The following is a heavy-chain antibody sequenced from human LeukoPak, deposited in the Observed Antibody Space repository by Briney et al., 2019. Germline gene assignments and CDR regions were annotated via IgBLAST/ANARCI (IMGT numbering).Heavy chain of an antibody. CDR3: ARDYCSSTSCYAPGGWFDP. V-gene: IGHV4-38-2*02. D-gene: IGHD2-2*01. Sequence: MSSETLSLTCTVSGYSISSGYYWGWIRQPPGKGLEWIGNIYYTGSTYYNASPQSRVTISIDTSKNQFSLRLNSVTAADTAVYYCARDYCSSTSCYAPGGWFDPWGQGTLVTVSS. CDR1: GYSISSGYY. CDR2: IYYTGST. J-gene: IGHJ5*02.